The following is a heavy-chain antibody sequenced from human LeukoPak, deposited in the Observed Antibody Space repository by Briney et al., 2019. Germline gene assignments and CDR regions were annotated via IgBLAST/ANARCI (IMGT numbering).Heavy chain of an antibody. J-gene: IGHJ4*02. Sequence: RPGGSLRLSCAASGFTFSSYAMSWVRQAPGKGLEWVSGINWNGGSTGYADSVKGRFTISRDNAKNSLYLQMNSLRAEDTALYHCARWGKGYCSGGSCYYYFDYWGQGTLVTVSS. CDR2: INWNGGST. CDR3: ARWGKGYCSGGSCYYYFDY. D-gene: IGHD2-15*01. CDR1: GFTFSSYA. V-gene: IGHV3-20*01.